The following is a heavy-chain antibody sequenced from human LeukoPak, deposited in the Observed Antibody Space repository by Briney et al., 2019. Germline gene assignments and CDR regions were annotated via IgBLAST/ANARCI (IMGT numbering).Heavy chain of an antibody. CDR2: INPSGGST. J-gene: IGHJ6*04. D-gene: IGHD3-10*01. CDR3: ATGLWFGKYLDV. V-gene: IGHV1-46*01. CDR1: GYTFTSYY. Sequence: ASVKVSCKASGYTFTSYYMHWVRQAPGQGLEWMGVINPSGGSTSYAQKFQGRVTMTRDTSTSTVYMELSSLRSEDTAVYYCATGLWFGKYLDVWGKGTTVTISS.